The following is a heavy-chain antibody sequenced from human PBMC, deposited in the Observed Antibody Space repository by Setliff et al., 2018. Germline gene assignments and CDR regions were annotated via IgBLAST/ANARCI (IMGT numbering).Heavy chain of an antibody. CDR3: ARAPVGDRNGLFDS. V-gene: IGHV4-34*10. D-gene: IGHD6-19*01. J-gene: IGHJ4*02. Sequence: PSETLSLTCAVYGGSFSTYYWIWIRQPPGKGLEWIGSIYYTTNGHYNPSLKSRVTMSVDTSKNHFSLELTSVTAADTAVYYCARAPVGDRNGLFDSWGQGTLVTVSS. CDR2: IYYTTNG. CDR1: GGSFSTYY.